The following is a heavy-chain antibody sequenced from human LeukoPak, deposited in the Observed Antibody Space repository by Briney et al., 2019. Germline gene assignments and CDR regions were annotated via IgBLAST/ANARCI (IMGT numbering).Heavy chain of an antibody. CDR1: GYTFTSYG. V-gene: IGHV1-18*01. CDR3: ARAEMTTVTTAPFDP. J-gene: IGHJ5*02. CDR2: ISAYNGNT. D-gene: IGHD4-17*01. Sequence: GALVKVSCKASGYTFTSYGISWVRQAPGQGLEWMGWISAYNGNTNYAQKLQGRVTMTTDTSTSTAYMELRSLRSDDTAVYYCARAEMTTVTTAPFDPWGQGTLVTVSS.